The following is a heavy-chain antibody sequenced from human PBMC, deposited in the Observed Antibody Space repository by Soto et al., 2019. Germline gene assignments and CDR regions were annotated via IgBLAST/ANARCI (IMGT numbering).Heavy chain of an antibody. D-gene: IGHD2-2*01. CDR1: GFTFSSYW. CDR3: ARVAPHVVPAAFFYAETPSYYYYYYRDV. J-gene: IGHJ6*03. CDR2: INSDGSST. Sequence: GGSLRLSCAASGFTFSSYWMHWFRQAPGKGLVWVSRINSDGSSTSYADSVKGRFTISRDNAKNTLYLQMNSLRAEDTAVYYCARVAPHVVPAAFFYAETPSYYYYYYRDVWGKGTTVTVSS. V-gene: IGHV3-74*01.